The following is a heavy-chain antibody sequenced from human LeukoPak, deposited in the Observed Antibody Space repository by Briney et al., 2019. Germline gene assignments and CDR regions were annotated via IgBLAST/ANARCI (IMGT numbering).Heavy chain of an antibody. D-gene: IGHD4-23*01. CDR1: GYTFTSYD. CDR2: MSPNSDNT. Sequence: ASVKVSCKASGYTFTSYDINWVRQATGQGLEWMGWMSPNSDNTGYAQKYQGRVTFTRDTSISTAYMELRSLTSEDTAVYYCARDYGGSSGWFDPWGQGTLVTVSS. V-gene: IGHV1-8*01. CDR3: ARDYGGSSGWFDP. J-gene: IGHJ5*02.